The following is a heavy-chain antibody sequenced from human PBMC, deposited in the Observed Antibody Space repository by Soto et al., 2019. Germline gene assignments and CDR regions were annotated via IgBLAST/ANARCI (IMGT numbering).Heavy chain of an antibody. CDR3: ARSYVDTAMAEYYFDY. CDR1: GRTISNSNW. CDR2: IYQSGST. Sequence: SEPLSLTCAFSGRTISNSNWWSWVRQPPGKGLEWIGEIYQSGSTNYNPSLKSRVTISVDKSKNQFSLKLSSVTAADTAVYYCARSYVDTAMAEYYFDYWGQGTLVT. J-gene: IGHJ4*02. D-gene: IGHD5-18*01. V-gene: IGHV4-4*02.